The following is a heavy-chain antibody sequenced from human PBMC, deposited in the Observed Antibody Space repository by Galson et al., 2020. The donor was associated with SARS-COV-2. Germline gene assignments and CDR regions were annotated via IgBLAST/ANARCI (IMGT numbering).Heavy chain of an antibody. Sequence: ASVKVSCKVSGCTLTELSMHWVRQAPGKGLEWMGGFDPEDGETIYAQKFQGRVTMTEDTSTDTAYMELSSLRSEDTAVYYCATTTPIAAAGTGWFDPWGQGTLVTVSS. CDR3: ATTTPIAAAGTGWFDP. J-gene: IGHJ5*02. CDR1: GCTLTELS. V-gene: IGHV1-24*01. D-gene: IGHD6-13*01. CDR2: FDPEDGET.